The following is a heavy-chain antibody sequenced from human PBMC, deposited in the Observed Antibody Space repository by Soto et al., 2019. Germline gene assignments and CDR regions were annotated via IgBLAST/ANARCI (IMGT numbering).Heavy chain of an antibody. CDR1: GGSISSGGYS. D-gene: IGHD3-10*01. Sequence: PSETLSLTCAVSGGSISSGGYSWSWIRQPPGKGLEWIGYIYHSGSTYYNPSLKSRVTISVDTSKNQFSLKLSSVTAADTAVYYCARDRVRGFGELLYTPGYAFDIWGQGTMVTVSS. V-gene: IGHV4-30-2*05. CDR2: IYHSGST. J-gene: IGHJ3*02. CDR3: ARDRVRGFGELLYTPGYAFDI.